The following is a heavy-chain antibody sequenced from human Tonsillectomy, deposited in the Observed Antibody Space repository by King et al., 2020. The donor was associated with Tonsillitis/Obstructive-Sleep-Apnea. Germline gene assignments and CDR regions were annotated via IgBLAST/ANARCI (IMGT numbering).Heavy chain of an antibody. V-gene: IGHV1-18*01. D-gene: IGHD1-26*01. CDR3: ASGFGRTYNGNYYYSYYYMDV. CDR1: GYTFTSYD. J-gene: IGHJ6*03. Sequence: VQLVESGAEVKKPGASVKVSCEASGYTFTSYDITWVRQAPGQGLECMGWISAYNGNTNYAQKSQGRVTMTTDTSTSTAYMELRSLRSGDTAVYYCASGFGRTYNGNYYYSYYYMDVWGKGTTVTVSS. CDR2: ISAYNGNT.